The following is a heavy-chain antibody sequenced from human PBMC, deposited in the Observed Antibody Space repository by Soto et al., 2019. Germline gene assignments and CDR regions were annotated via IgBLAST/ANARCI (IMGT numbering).Heavy chain of an antibody. CDR2: ISADNGNT. D-gene: IGHD2-2*01. V-gene: IGHV1-18*01. Sequence: ASVKVSCKASGYTFTSYGISWVRQAPGQGLEWMGWISADNGNTSYAQKLQGRVTMTTDTSTSTAYMELSSLRSEDTAVYYCARPNSEYQLLGWFDPWGQGTLVTVSS. CDR3: ARPNSEYQLLGWFDP. J-gene: IGHJ5*02. CDR1: GYTFTSYG.